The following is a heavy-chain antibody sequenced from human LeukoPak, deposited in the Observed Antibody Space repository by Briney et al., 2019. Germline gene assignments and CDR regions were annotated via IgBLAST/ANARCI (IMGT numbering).Heavy chain of an antibody. D-gene: IGHD2-2*01. CDR3: ARRAVPPYCSSTSCYLSYYHYMDV. Sequence: GASVKVSCKASGYTFTGYYMHWVRQAPGQGLEWMGWILPNSGGTKYAQKFQGRVTMTRDKSISTAYMELSSLRSEDTAVYYCARRAVPPYCSSTSCYLSYYHYMDVWGKGTTVTVSS. CDR1: GYTFTGYY. CDR2: ILPNSGGT. V-gene: IGHV1-2*02. J-gene: IGHJ6*03.